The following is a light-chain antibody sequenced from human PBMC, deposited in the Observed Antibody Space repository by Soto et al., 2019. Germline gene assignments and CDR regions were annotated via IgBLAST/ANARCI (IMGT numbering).Light chain of an antibody. CDR3: SSYSGRDNLV. Sequence: QSALTQPPSASGSPGQSVAISCTGTSSDVGVYNYVSWYQQHPGKAPKLIIYEVTKRPSGVPDRFSGSKSGNTASLTVSGLQAEDEADYYCSSYSGRDNLVFGGGTKLTVL. CDR1: SSDVGVYNY. V-gene: IGLV2-8*01. J-gene: IGLJ2*01. CDR2: EVT.